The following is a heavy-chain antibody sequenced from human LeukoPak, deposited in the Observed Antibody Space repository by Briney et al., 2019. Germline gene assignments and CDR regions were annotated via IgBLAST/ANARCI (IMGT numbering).Heavy chain of an antibody. CDR1: GFTFSNAW. D-gene: IGHD2-8*01. CDR2: IKSKTDGGTT. CDR3: TTEALMVYAPGGFDP. V-gene: IGHV3-15*01. J-gene: IGHJ5*02. Sequence: GGSLRLSCAASGFTFSNAWMSWVRQAPGKGLEWVGRIKSKTDGGTTDYAAPVKGRFTISRDDSKNTLYLQMNSLKTEDTAVYYYTTEALMVYAPGGFDPWGQGTLVTVSS.